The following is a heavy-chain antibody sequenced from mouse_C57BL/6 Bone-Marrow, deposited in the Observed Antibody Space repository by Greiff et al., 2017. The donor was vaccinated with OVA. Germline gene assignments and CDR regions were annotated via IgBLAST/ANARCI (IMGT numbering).Heavy chain of an antibody. D-gene: IGHD4-1*01. CDR1: GFTFTDYY. CDR3: ARYKRGRDYFDY. Sequence: DVKLVESGGGLVQPGGSLSLSCAASGFTFTDYYMSWVRQPPGKALEWLGFIRNKANGYTTEYSASEKGRFTISRDNSQSILYLKMNALRAEDSATYYCARYKRGRDYFDYWGQGTTLTVSS. CDR2: IRNKANGYTT. J-gene: IGHJ2*01. V-gene: IGHV7-3*01.